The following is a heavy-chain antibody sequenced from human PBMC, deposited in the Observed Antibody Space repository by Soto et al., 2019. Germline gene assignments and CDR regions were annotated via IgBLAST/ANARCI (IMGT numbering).Heavy chain of an antibody. J-gene: IGHJ4*02. V-gene: IGHV4-61*01. Sequence: PSETLSLTCIVSGDSVSSGTFYWIWIRQPPGKGLEWIGYIYYRGSTNYNPSLKSRVTISIDTSRNQFSLKLSSVTAADTALYYCARGLDYVGFDYWGQGTLVTVSS. CDR2: IYYRGST. CDR3: ARGLDYVGFDY. D-gene: IGHD4-17*01. CDR1: GDSVSSGTFY.